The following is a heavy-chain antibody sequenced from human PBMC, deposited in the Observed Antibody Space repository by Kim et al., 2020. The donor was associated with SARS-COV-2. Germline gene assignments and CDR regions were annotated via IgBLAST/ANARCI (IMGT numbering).Heavy chain of an antibody. CDR2: IWYDGSNK. V-gene: IGHV3-33*01. CDR1: GFTFSSYG. D-gene: IGHD1-7*01. J-gene: IGHJ5*02. Sequence: GGSLRLSCAASGFTFSSYGMHWVRQAPGKGLEWVAVIWYDGSNKYYADSVKGRFTISRDNSKNTLYLQMNSLRAEDTAVYYCARATRYNWNYGHWFDPWGQGTLVTVSS. CDR3: ARATRYNWNYGHWFDP.